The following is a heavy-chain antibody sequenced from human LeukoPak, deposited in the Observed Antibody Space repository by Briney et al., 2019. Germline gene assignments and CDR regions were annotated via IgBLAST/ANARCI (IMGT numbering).Heavy chain of an antibody. CDR2: IYYSGST. J-gene: IGHJ5*02. CDR1: GGSISSYY. V-gene: IGHV4-59*08. Sequence: SETLSLACTVSGGSISSYYWSWIRQPPGKGLEWIGYIYYSGSTNYNPSLKSRVTISVDTSKNQFSLKLSSVTAADTAVYYCARKRGITSGYNWFDPWGQGTLVTVSS. CDR3: ARKRGITSGYNWFDP. D-gene: IGHD3-3*01.